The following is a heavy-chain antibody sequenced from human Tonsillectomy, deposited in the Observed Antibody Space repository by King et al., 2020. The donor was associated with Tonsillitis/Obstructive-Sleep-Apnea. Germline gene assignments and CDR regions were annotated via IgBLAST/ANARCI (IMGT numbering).Heavy chain of an antibody. V-gene: IGHV3-23*04. Sequence: VQLVESGGDLVQPGGSLRLSCAASGFTFSNYAMTWVRQTPAKGLEWVSCISDSGVYTYYADSVKGRFTISRDKYKNPLSLQMDSLRAEDTAVYYCARIVYETNAHKFDYWGQGTLVTVSS. CDR1: GFTFSNYA. J-gene: IGHJ4*02. D-gene: IGHD2-8*01. CDR2: ISDSGVYT. CDR3: ARIVYETNAHKFDY.